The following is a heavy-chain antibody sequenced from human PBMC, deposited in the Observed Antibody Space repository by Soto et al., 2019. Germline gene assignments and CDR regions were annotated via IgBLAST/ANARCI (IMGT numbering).Heavy chain of an antibody. Sequence: EVQLVESGGGVVKPGGSLRLSCAASVFTFSSYSMNWVRQDPRKGLQWVSAIRSSSSQIYYANSVKGRFTITRDNAKNSLYLQMNSLRADDTAVYYCARDPYSSGGWFDPWGQGRLVTVSS. V-gene: IGHV3-21*01. D-gene: IGHD6-19*01. CDR2: IRSSSSQI. CDR1: VFTFSSYS. CDR3: ARDPYSSGGWFDP. J-gene: IGHJ5*02.